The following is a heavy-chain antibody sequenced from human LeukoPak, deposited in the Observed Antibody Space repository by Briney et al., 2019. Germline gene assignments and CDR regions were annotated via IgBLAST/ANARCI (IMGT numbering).Heavy chain of an antibody. J-gene: IGHJ4*02. V-gene: IGHV3-74*01. D-gene: IGHD4-17*01. CDR2: IMSDGTGI. Sequence: GGSLTLSCTTSGFTFSNYWMYWVRQTPGKWLMWVSRIMSDGTGITYTDSVEGRFTISRDNAKNTLYLQMNSLRDEDTAVYYCVRGQTIDYWGQGTLVTVSS. CDR1: GFTFSNYW. CDR3: VRGQTIDY.